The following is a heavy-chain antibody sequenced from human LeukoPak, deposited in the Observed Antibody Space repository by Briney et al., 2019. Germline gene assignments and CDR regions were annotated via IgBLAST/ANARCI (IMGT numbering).Heavy chain of an antibody. CDR2: MNPNSGNT. J-gene: IGHJ5*02. CDR1: GYTFTSYD. CDR3: ASEHYDILTGSLAP. V-gene: IGHV1-8*01. D-gene: IGHD3-9*01. Sequence: ASVRVSCKASGYTFTSYDINWGREATGQGLEWRGGMNPNSGNTGYAQKCQGRVTMTRNTSISTAYMELSSLTPADTAVYYSASEHYDILTGSLAPRGPGTLVTASS.